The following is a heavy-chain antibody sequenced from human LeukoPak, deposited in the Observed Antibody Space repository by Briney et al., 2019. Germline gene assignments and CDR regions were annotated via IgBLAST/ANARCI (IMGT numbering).Heavy chain of an antibody. V-gene: IGHV4-59*12. J-gene: IGHJ3*02. CDR1: GGSISSYY. CDR2: IYYSGST. Sequence: SETLSLTCTVSGGSISSYYWSWIRQPPGKGLEWIRYIYYSGSTNYNPSLKSRVTMSVDTSKTQFSLKLSSVTAADTAVYYCARDRVYCSGTTCYAAFDIWGQGTMVTVSS. D-gene: IGHD2-2*01. CDR3: ARDRVYCSGTTCYAAFDI.